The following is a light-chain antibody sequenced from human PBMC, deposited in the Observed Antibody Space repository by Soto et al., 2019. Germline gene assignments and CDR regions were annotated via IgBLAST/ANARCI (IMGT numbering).Light chain of an antibody. CDR2: KAS. J-gene: IGKJ1*01. Sequence: DIPMTQSPSTLSASVGDRVTITCRASQSISSWLAWYQQKPGKAPKLLIYKASSLESGVPSRFSGRGSGTEFTLTISSLQPDDFATYYCQQYNSYPWTFGQGTNVEIK. V-gene: IGKV1-5*03. CDR1: QSISSW. CDR3: QQYNSYPWT.